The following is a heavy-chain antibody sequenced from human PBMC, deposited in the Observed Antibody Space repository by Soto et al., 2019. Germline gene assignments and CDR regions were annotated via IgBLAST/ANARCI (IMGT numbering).Heavy chain of an antibody. Sequence: GGSLRLSCAASGFTFSSYAMSWVRQAPGKGLEWVSAISGSGGSTYYADSVKGRFTISRDNSKNTLYLQMNSLRAEDTAVYYCTAFGVLEYYYYGMDVWGQGTTVTVSS. CDR3: TAFGVLEYYYYGMDV. CDR1: GFTFSSYA. J-gene: IGHJ6*02. CDR2: ISGSGGST. V-gene: IGHV3-23*01. D-gene: IGHD3-10*01.